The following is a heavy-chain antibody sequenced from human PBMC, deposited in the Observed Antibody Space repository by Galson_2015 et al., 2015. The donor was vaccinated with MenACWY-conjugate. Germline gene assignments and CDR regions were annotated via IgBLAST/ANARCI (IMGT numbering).Heavy chain of an antibody. CDR2: INVDNGNT. J-gene: IGHJ4*02. CDR1: GYTFVNYA. V-gene: IGHV1-3*01. D-gene: IGHD5-24*01. CDR3: ARYPDERWLQNRYFDY. Sequence: SVKVSCKASGYTFVNYAIHWVRQAPGQRLEWMGWINVDNGNTKYPQKIPGRVTITRDTSARTVYMELSSLRSEDTAVYYCARYPDERWLQNRYFDYWGQGTLVTVSS.